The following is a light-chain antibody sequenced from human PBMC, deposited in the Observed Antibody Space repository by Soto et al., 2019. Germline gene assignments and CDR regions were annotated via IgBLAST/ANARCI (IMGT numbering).Light chain of an antibody. CDR2: GAS. J-gene: IGKJ1*01. CDR1: QDISNY. CDR3: QQYDNLPWT. Sequence: DIQMTQSPSSLSASIGDRITITCQASQDISNYLSWYQQKPGEAPKLLISGASNLETGVPVRFSGSGSGTDFTFTISSLQPEDIATYYCQQYDNLPWTFGQGTKVAIK. V-gene: IGKV1-33*01.